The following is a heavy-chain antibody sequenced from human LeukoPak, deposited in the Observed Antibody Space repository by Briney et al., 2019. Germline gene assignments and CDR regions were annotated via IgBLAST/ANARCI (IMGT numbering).Heavy chain of an antibody. J-gene: IGHJ4*02. Sequence: SETLSLTCTVSGGSISSYYWSWIRQPPGKGLEWIGYIYCSGSTNYNPSLKSRVTISVDTSKNQFSLKLSSVTAADRAVYYCATSYSGYDPNYFDYWGQGTLVTVSS. CDR1: GGSISSYY. CDR2: IYCSGST. V-gene: IGHV4-59*08. D-gene: IGHD5-12*01. CDR3: ATSYSGYDPNYFDY.